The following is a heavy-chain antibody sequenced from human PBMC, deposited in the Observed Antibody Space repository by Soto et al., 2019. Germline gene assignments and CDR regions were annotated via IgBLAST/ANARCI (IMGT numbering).Heavy chain of an antibody. Sequence: QVLLVQSGAEVKKPGSSVKVSCRASGGTFGSSGINWVRQAPGQGLEWVGGIIPMYDTPTYAESFQDRVTIFAVESTRTAYMELTNLTSEDTAVYFCAGERGHSPVAGSDAFDVWGQGTRVTVSS. CDR1: GGTFGSSG. CDR3: AGERGHSPVAGSDAFDV. J-gene: IGHJ3*01. CDR2: IIPMYDTP. V-gene: IGHV1-69*01. D-gene: IGHD6-19*01.